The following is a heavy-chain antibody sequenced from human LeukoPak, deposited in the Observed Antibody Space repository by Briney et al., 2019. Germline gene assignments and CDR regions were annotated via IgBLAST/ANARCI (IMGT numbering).Heavy chain of an antibody. CDR3: ARHYYDGGGY. CDR2: ISPNGGSP. V-gene: IGHV1-46*01. J-gene: IGHJ4*02. CDR1: GYSFTSYY. D-gene: IGHD3-22*01. Sequence: GASVKVSCKASGYSFTSYYIHWVRQAPGHGLEWMGVISPNGGSPTYAQKFQGRVTMTRETSTSTVYMELSSLRSDDTAVYYCARHYYDGGGYWGQGALVTVSS.